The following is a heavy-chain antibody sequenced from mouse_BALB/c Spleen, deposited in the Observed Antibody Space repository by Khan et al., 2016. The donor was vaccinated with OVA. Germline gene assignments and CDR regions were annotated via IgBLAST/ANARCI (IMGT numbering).Heavy chain of an antibody. D-gene: IGHD1-1*01. CDR2: INTYTGEP. CDR3: ARMERRFVLDY. CDR1: GYTFTNYG. V-gene: IGHV9-1*02. J-gene: IGHJ4*01. Sequence: QIQLVQSGPELKKPGETVKISCKASGYTFTNYGMNWVKQAPGKGLKWMGWINTYTGEPTYADDFKGRFAFSLETSASTAYLQINNLKNEDKATYFSARMERRFVLDYWGQGTSVTVSS.